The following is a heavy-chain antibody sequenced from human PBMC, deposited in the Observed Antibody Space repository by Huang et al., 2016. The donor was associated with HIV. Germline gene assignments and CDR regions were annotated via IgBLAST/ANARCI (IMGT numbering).Heavy chain of an antibody. J-gene: IGHJ4*02. CDR1: GYNFTTYS. CDR2: INTKTGKP. V-gene: IGHV7-4-1*02. Sequence: QVQLVQSGSELRKPGASVKVSCKASGYNFTTYSLIWVRQAPGQGLEWMGWINTKTGKPTYAQGFTGRFVFSLDTTVNTAYLQISSLKTDDTAKYFCARYRLTGTFLDSWGQGTQVTVSS. D-gene: IGHD3-9*01. CDR3: ARYRLTGTFLDS.